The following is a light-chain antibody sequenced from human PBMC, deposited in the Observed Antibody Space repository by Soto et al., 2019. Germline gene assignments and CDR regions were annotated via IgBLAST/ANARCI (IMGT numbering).Light chain of an antibody. J-gene: IGKJ2*01. CDR2: WAS. Sequence: DIVMTQSPDSLAVSLGERATINCKSSQSVLYSSNNKNYLAWYQQKPGQPPKLLIYWASTRESGVPDRFSGSGSETDFTLTISILQAEDVAVYYCQQYYSTPYTFGQGTKLEIK. V-gene: IGKV4-1*01. CDR1: QSVLYSSNNKNY. CDR3: QQYYSTPYT.